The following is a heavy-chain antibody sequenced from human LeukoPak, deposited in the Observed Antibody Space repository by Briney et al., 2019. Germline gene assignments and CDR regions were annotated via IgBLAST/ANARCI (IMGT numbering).Heavy chain of an antibody. CDR1: GYSFTSYW. Sequence: GESPKISCKGSGYSFTSYWIGWGRQMPGKGLEWRGTIYPGDSDIRYSPSFQGQVTISADKSISTAYLQWSSLKASDTAMYYCARYYYGSGSSLFTFDYWGQGTLVTVS. J-gene: IGHJ4*02. CDR2: IYPGDSDI. CDR3: ARYYYGSGSSLFTFDY. D-gene: IGHD3-10*01. V-gene: IGHV5-51*01.